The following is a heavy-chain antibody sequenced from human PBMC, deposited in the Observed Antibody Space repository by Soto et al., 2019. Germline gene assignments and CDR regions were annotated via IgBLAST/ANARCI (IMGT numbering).Heavy chain of an antibody. J-gene: IGHJ4*02. D-gene: IGHD2-15*01. CDR1: GSSISSGGYY. CDR3: ARLGFGGNPYYFDY. V-gene: IGHV4-31*03. CDR2: TYYSGST. Sequence: QVQLQESGPGLVKPSQTLSLTCTVSGSSISSGGYYWSWIRQHPGKGLEWIGCTYYSGSTYYNPSLKSRLITSVATSKNGFSLKLTSVTAADTAVYYCARLGFGGNPYYFDYWGQGILVTVSS.